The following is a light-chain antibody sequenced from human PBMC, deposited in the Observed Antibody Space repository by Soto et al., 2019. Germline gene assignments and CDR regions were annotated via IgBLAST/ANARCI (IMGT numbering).Light chain of an antibody. Sequence: VLTQSPFTLSLSPVEIATLSCRASQSFRGLLAWYQQKPGQAPRLLIYDAYNRATGIPPRFSGSGSGTDFTLTISSLEPEDSAVYYCQQRNMWPITFGQGTRLEIK. V-gene: IGKV3-11*01. J-gene: IGKJ5*01. CDR2: DAY. CDR1: QSFRGL. CDR3: QQRNMWPIT.